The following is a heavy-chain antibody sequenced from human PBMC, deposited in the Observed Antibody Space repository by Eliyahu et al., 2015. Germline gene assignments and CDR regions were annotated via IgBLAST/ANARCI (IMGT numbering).Heavy chain of an antibody. D-gene: IGHD6-13*01. CDR3: AREGLYLTYSTRWNNCFES. Sequence: QAQLQESGPGLVRPSETLSLAXTVXGDSNSDDYWSWIRQPAGKGLEWIGRISGSGNTRYNPSLESRVTMSLDTSKRQLSLSLTSVTAADTAVYYCAREGLYLTYSTRWNNCFESWGQGTLVKVAS. J-gene: IGHJ5*01. CDR1: GDSNSDDY. CDR2: ISGSGNT. V-gene: IGHV4-4*07.